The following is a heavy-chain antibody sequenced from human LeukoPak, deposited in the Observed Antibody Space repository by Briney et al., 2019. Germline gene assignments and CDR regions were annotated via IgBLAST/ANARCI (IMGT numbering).Heavy chain of an antibody. J-gene: IGHJ4*02. CDR1: GFTFSSYS. CDR2: ISSSSSYI. V-gene: IGHV3-21*01. CDR3: ARGVPTGIDYFDY. D-gene: IGHD1-1*01. Sequence: GGSLRLSCAASGFTFSSYSMNWVRQAPGKGLEWVSSISSSSSYIYYADSVKGRFTISRDNAKNSLYLQMNSLRAEDTAVYYCARGVPTGIDYFDYWGQGTLVTVSS.